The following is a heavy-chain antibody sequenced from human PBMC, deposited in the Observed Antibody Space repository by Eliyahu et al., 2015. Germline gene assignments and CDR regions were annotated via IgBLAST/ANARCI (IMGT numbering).Heavy chain of an antibody. CDR2: ITHSGST. V-gene: IGHV4-34*01. CDR1: GGSFSGYS. D-gene: IGHD3-3*01. Sequence: QVQLQQWGAGXLKPSETLSLTCAFXGGSFSGYSWSWXRQPPGKGLEWIGEITHSGSTNYHPSLKSRVTISVDTSKNQFSLKLSSVTAADTAVYYCARGAYDFWSGRRGYFDYWGQGTLVTVSS. CDR3: ARGAYDFWSGRRGYFDY. J-gene: IGHJ4*02.